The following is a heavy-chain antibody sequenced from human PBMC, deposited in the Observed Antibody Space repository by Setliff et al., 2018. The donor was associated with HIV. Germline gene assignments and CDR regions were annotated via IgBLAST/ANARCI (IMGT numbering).Heavy chain of an antibody. CDR1: GGTFSNSA. Sequence: SVKVSCKASGGTFSNSAISWVRQAPGQGLEWMGGIIPIFGTTNYEHRFQGRVTITADRSMTSVHMDLSSLRSDDTAMYYCARVAAIPVADTSWYFXLWGRGTLXTVSS. J-gene: IGHJ2*01. V-gene: IGHV1-69*06. D-gene: IGHD6-19*01. CDR3: ARVAAIPVADTSWYFXL. CDR2: IIPIFGTT.